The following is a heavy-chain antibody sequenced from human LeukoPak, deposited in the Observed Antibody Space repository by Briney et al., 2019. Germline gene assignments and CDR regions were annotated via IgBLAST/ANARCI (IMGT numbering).Heavy chain of an antibody. CDR2: INPNSGGT. CDR1: GYTFTCYY. CDR3: ARNHPQDIAVAGTGTYFDY. D-gene: IGHD6-19*01. Sequence: ASVKVSCKASGYTFTCYYMHWVRQAPGQGLEWMGRINPNSGGTNYAQKFQGRVTMTRDTSISTAYMELSRLRSDDTAVYYCARNHPQDIAVAGTGTYFDYWGQGTLVTVSS. V-gene: IGHV1-2*06. J-gene: IGHJ4*02.